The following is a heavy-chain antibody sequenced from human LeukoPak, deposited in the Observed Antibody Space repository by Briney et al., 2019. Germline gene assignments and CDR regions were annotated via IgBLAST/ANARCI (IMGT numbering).Heavy chain of an antibody. CDR3: ARRDGSYFSWFDY. Sequence: PSKTLSLTCTVSGGSISSYYWSWIRQPPGKGLEWIGYIYYSGSTNYNPSLKSRVTISVDTSKNQFSLKLSSVTAADTAVYYCARRDGSYFSWFDYWGQGTLVTVSS. D-gene: IGHD1-26*01. V-gene: IGHV4-59*08. J-gene: IGHJ4*02. CDR2: IYYSGST. CDR1: GGSISSYY.